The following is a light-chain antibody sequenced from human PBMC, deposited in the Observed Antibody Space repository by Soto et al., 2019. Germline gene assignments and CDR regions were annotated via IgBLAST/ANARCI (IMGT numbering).Light chain of an antibody. CDR1: QNVSSN. J-gene: IGKJ5*01. Sequence: ETVLTQSPGTLSLTQRERATLYCRASQNVSSNLAWYQQKPGQAPRLLIYDASTRATGIPDRFSGSGSGTDFSLTISRLEPEDFAVYYCQQYGSSVTFGQGTRLAIK. V-gene: IGKV3-20*01. CDR2: DAS. CDR3: QQYGSSVT.